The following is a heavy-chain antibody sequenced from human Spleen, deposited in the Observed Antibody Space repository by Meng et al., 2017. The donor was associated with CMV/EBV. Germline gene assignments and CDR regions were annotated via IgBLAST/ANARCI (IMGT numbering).Heavy chain of an antibody. V-gene: IGHV3-21*01. CDR3: ARSDYYDSSAYPNYFDY. Sequence: LSLTCAASGFTFSSYSMNWVRQAPGKGLEWVSSISSTSSFIYYAHSMKGRFTISRDNAKSSLYLQMNSLRAEDTAVYYCARSDYYDSSAYPNYFDYWGQGTLVTVSS. D-gene: IGHD3-22*01. CDR2: ISSTSSFI. J-gene: IGHJ4*02. CDR1: GFTFSSYS.